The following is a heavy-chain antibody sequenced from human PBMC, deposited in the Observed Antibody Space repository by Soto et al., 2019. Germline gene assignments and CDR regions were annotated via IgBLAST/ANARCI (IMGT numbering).Heavy chain of an antibody. CDR2: ISNNGGST. CDR1: GFTFSSYA. J-gene: IGHJ5*02. CDR3: AIGYMEGPTGWFEP. V-gene: IGHV3-23*01. D-gene: IGHD3-16*02. Sequence: EVQLLESGGGLVQPGESLRLSCAASGFTFSSYALTWVRQAPGKGLEWVSAISNNGGSTYYADSVKGRFTVSRDNSKNALDLQMNGLRADDTAVYYCAIGYMEGPTGWFEPWGQGTLVTGSS.